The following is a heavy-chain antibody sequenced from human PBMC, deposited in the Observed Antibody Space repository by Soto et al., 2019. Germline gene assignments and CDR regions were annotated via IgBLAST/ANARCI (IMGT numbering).Heavy chain of an antibody. Sequence: QVQLQESGPGLVKPSQTLSLTCTVSGGSISSGGYYWSWIRQHPGTGLEWIGYLYYSGSTYYNPSLTTRVTIPLDTSKNQCALKRSSVTAADTAVYYCAREGDYCSGGSCYRWFDPWGQGTLVTVSS. CDR2: LYYSGST. J-gene: IGHJ5*02. CDR3: AREGDYCSGGSCYRWFDP. D-gene: IGHD2-15*01. V-gene: IGHV4-31*03. CDR1: GGSISSGGYY.